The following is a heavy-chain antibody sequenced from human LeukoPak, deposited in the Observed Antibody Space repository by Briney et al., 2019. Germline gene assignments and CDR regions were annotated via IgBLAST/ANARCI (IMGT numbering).Heavy chain of an antibody. J-gene: IGHJ4*02. CDR3: ARDRQVLRFLEWFSGFDY. D-gene: IGHD3-3*01. V-gene: IGHV1-69*01. CDR1: GGTFSSYA. Sequence: GSSVKVSCKASGGTFSSYAISWVRQAPGQGLEWMGGIIPIFGTANYAQKFQGRVTITADESTSTAYMELSSLRSEDTAVYYCARDRQVLRFLEWFSGFDYWGQGTLVTVSS. CDR2: IIPIFGTA.